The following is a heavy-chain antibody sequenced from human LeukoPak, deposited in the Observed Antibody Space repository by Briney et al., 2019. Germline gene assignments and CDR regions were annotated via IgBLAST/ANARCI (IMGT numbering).Heavy chain of an antibody. J-gene: IGHJ5*02. Sequence: SETLSLTCAVYGGSFSGYYWSWIRQPPGKGLEWIGEINHIGSTNYNTSPKTRVTISVDTSKNQFSLKLSSVTAADTAVYYCAGSSSSWYWFDPWGQGTLVTVSS. CDR1: GGSFSGYY. CDR2: INHIGST. D-gene: IGHD6-13*01. V-gene: IGHV4-34*01. CDR3: AGSSSSWYWFDP.